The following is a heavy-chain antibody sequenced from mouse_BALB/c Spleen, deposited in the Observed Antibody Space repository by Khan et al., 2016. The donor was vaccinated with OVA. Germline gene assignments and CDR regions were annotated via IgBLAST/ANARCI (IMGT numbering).Heavy chain of an antibody. V-gene: IGHV2-6-7*01. CDR2: IWGDGST. J-gene: IGHJ4*01. Sequence: QVQLKESGPGLVAPSQSLSITCTASGFSLTGYGVNWVRQPPGKGLEWLGMIWGDGSTDYNSALKSRLSISKDNSKSQVFLKMNSLQTDETARYYCARADYGNYREAMDYWGQGTSVTVSS. D-gene: IGHD2-1*01. CDR1: GFSLTGYG. CDR3: ARADYGNYREAMDY.